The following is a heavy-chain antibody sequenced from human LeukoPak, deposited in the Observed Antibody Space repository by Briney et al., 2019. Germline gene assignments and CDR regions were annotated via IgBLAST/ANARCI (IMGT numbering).Heavy chain of an antibody. V-gene: IGHV4-4*07. D-gene: IGHD3-10*01. CDR2: IYTSGST. CDR1: GGSISSYY. CDR3: AREYYYGSGTEVLRVSGMDV. J-gene: IGHJ6*02. Sequence: SETLSLTCTVSGGSISSYYWSWIRQPAGKGLEWIGRIYTSGSTNYNPSLKSRVTISVDTSKNQFSLKLSSVTAADTAVYYCAREYYYGSGTEVLRVSGMDVWGQGTTVTVSS.